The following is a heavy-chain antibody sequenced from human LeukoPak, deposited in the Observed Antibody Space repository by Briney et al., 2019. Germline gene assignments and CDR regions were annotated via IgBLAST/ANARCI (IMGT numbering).Heavy chain of an antibody. CDR2: IKGDGSDK. Sequence: PGGSLRLSXAASGFTFSSYWTTWVRQAPGKGLEWVANIKGDGSDKHYVDSVKGRLTISGDNAKNSLFLEMNSPRAEDTAVNYCARLTVYSSSWLAYYMDVWGKGTTVTVSS. CDR1: GFTFSSYW. D-gene: IGHD6-13*01. CDR3: ARLTVYSSSWLAYYMDV. J-gene: IGHJ6*03. V-gene: IGHV3-7*01.